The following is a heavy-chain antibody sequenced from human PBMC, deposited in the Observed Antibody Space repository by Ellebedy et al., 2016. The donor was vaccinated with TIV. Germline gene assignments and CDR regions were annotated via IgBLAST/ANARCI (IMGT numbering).Heavy chain of an antibody. CDR3: ARGRRHSETSAYYLDY. CDR2: ISHSEST. Sequence: SETLSLXXAVYVGSFSGYYWSWIRQSPGKGLEWIGEISHSESTNYNPSLKSRVTISVDTSKNQFSLKLSSVTAADTAVYYCARGRRHSETSAYYLDYWGQGTLATVSS. J-gene: IGHJ4*02. V-gene: IGHV4-34*01. CDR1: VGSFSGYY. D-gene: IGHD3-22*01.